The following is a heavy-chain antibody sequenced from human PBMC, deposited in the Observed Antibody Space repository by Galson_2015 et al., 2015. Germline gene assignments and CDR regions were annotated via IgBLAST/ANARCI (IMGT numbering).Heavy chain of an antibody. CDR2: ISAYNGNT. CDR1: GYTFTSYG. D-gene: IGHD3-10*01. J-gene: IGHJ4*02. Sequence: SVKVSCKASGYTFTSYGISWVRQAPGQGLEWMGWISAYNGNTNYAQKLQGRVTMTTDTSTSTAYMELRSLRSDDTAVYYCARFRDYYGSGSYRKGFDYWGQGTLVTVSS. CDR3: ARFRDYYGSGSYRKGFDY. V-gene: IGHV1-18*01.